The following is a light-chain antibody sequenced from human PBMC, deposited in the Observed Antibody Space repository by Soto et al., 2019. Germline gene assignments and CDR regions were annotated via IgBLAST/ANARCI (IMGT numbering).Light chain of an antibody. Sequence: QSVLTQTPSASGTPGQRASISCSGSSTNIGRNTVIWYQQVPGTTTKVLIYSNSQRPSGVPDRFSGSKSGTSASLAISGLQSDDDDYYYCAAWDDSLNGVVFGGGTKLTFL. V-gene: IGLV1-44*01. CDR2: SNS. CDR3: AAWDDSLNGVV. CDR1: STNIGRNT. J-gene: IGLJ2*01.